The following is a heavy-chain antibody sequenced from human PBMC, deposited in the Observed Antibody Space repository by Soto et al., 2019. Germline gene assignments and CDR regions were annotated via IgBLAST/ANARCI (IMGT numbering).Heavy chain of an antibody. J-gene: IGHJ6*02. CDR3: ARARYSGSWPHRYYYYYGMDV. CDR1: GYTFTGYY. V-gene: IGHV1-2*04. Sequence: ASVKVSCKASGYTFTGYYMHWVRQAPGQGLEWMGWINPNSGGTNYAQKFQGWVTMTRDTSISTAYMELSRLRSDDTAVYYCARARYSGSWPHRYYYYYGMDVWGQGTTVTVSS. D-gene: IGHD6-13*01. CDR2: INPNSGGT.